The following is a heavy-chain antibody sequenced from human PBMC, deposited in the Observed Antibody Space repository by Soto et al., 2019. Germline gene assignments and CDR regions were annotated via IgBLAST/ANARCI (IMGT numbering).Heavy chain of an antibody. CDR2: MTSDMKTI. J-gene: IGHJ4*02. V-gene: IGHV3-48*02. CDR3: ARSVEGHFDY. Sequence: EVQLVESGGGLVQPGGSLRLSCAASGFTFRIYSMNWIRQAPGKGLEWVSYMTSDMKTIHYADSVKGRFTISRDNARNSLYLQMTSLRDEDTAVYYCARSVEGHFDYWRQGTLVTVSS. D-gene: IGHD6-19*01. CDR1: GFTFRIYS.